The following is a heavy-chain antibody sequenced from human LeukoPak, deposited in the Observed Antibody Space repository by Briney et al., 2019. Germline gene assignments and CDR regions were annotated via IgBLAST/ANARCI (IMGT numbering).Heavy chain of an antibody. Sequence: GGTLRLSCSASRFTFSSYGMTWVRQAPGKGLEWVSAISGSGGSTYYADSVKGRFTISRDNSKNTLYLQMNSLRAEDTAVYYCAKDLIVATIFDYWGQGTLVTVS. V-gene: IGHV3-23*01. CDR3: AKDLIVATIFDY. J-gene: IGHJ4*02. CDR2: ISGSGGST. D-gene: IGHD5-12*01. CDR1: RFTFSSYG.